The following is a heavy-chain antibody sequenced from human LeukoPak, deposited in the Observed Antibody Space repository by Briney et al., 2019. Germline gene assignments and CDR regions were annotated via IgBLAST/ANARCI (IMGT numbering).Heavy chain of an antibody. CDR3: ARNYYDSSGYYYGDAFDI. J-gene: IGHJ3*02. CDR1: GXTFSSYA. Sequence: PGGSLRLSCAASGXTFSSYAMHWVRQAPGKGLEWVAVISYDGSNKYYADSVKGRFTISRDNSKNTLYLQMNSLRAEDTAVYYCARNYYDSSGYYYGDAFDIWGQGTMVTVSS. CDR2: ISYDGSNK. V-gene: IGHV3-30-3*01. D-gene: IGHD3-22*01.